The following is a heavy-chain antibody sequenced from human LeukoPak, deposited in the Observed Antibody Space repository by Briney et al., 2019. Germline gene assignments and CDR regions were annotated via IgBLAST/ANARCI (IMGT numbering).Heavy chain of an antibody. CDR3: ARDPYYDSRNNWFDP. CDR1: GGSISSSNW. D-gene: IGHD3-22*01. Sequence: PSETLSLTCAVSGGSISSSNWWSWVRQPPGKGLEWIGEIYHSGSTNYNPSLKSRVTISVDKSKNQFSLKLSSVTAADTAVYYCARDPYYDSRNNWFDPWGQGTLVTVSS. J-gene: IGHJ5*02. CDR2: IYHSGST. V-gene: IGHV4-4*02.